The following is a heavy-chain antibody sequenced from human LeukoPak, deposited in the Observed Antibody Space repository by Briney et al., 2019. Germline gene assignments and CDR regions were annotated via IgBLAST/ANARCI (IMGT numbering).Heavy chain of an antibody. CDR2: ISAYNGNT. CDR1: GYTFTSSG. V-gene: IGHV1-18*01. J-gene: IGHJ4*02. CDR3: ARDPWRYGDYSFDY. Sequence: ASVKVSCKASGYTFTSSGISWVRQAPGQGLEWMGWISAYNGNTNYAQKLQGRATMTTDTSTSTAYMELRSLRSDDTAVYYCARDPWRYGDYSFDYWGQGTLVTVSS. D-gene: IGHD4-17*01.